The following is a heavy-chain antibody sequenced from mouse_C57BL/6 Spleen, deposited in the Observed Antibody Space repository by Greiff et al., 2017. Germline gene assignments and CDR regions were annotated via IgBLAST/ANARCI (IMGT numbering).Heavy chain of an antibody. CDR2: FNPSNGGT. V-gene: IGHV1-53*01. Sequence: ASGFTLTSYWKLWVKQRPGHGLEWIGNFNPSNGGTNHNEKFKSKATLTVDKSSSTAYMQLSSLTSEDSAVYYCAIWGELSYGNYAMDYWGQGTSVTVSS. CDR3: AIWGELSYGNYAMDY. CDR1: GFTLTSYW. J-gene: IGHJ4*01. D-gene: IGHD2-1*01.